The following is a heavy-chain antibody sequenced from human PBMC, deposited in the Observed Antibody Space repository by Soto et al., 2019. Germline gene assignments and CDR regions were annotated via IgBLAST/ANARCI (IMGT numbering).Heavy chain of an antibody. CDR3: TTERIMVRGVIIKNDY. J-gene: IGHJ4*02. CDR1: GFTFSSYG. D-gene: IGHD3-10*01. V-gene: IGHV3-30*03. Sequence: GGSLRLSCAASGFTFSSYGMHWVRQAPGKGLEWVAVISYDGSNKYYADSVKGRFTISRDNSKNTLYLQMNSLKTEDTAVYYCTTERIMVRGVIIKNDYWGQGTLVTVSS. CDR2: ISYDGSNK.